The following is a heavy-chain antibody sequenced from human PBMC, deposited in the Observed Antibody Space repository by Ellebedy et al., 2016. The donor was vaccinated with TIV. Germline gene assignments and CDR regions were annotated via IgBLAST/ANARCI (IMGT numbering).Heavy chain of an antibody. J-gene: IGHJ6*02. CDR1: GDSVSSNSGT. CDR2: TYFRSKWYN. CDR3: ARVNYNSNLAV. D-gene: IGHD4-11*01. V-gene: IGHV6-1*01. Sequence: SQTLSLTCAISGDSVSSNSGTWNWLRQSPSRGLEWLGRTYFRSKWYNDYAGSVKSRITINPDTSKNQFSLQLNSVTPEDTAVYYCARVNYNSNLAVWGQGTTVTVSS.